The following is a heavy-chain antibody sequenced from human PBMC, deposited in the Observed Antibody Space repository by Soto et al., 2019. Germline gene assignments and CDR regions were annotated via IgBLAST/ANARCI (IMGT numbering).Heavy chain of an antibody. CDR1: GFTFSSYG. J-gene: IGHJ4*02. CDR2: IWFDASKT. CDR3: ARADVYCGGDCQPSDY. V-gene: IGHV3-33*01. D-gene: IGHD2-21*02. Sequence: QVLLVESGGGVVPPGRSLRLSCAASGFTFSSYGMHWVRQAPGKGLEWVALIWFDASKTYYADSLRGRFTISRDNSKSTLYLQMNSLRAEDTAVYYCARADVYCGGDCQPSDYWGQGTLVTVSS.